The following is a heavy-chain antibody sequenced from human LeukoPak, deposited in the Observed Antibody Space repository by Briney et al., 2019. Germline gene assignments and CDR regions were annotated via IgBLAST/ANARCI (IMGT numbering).Heavy chain of an antibody. J-gene: IGHJ5*02. D-gene: IGHD3-22*01. CDR2: IYYSGST. CDR1: GGSISSSSYY. V-gene: IGHV4-39*01. Sequence: RTSETLSLTCTVSGGSISSSSYYWGWIRQPPGKGLEWIGSIYYSGSTHYNPSLKSRVTISVDTSKNQFSLKLSSVTAADTAVYYCARQKYYYDSSGYNWFDPWGQGTLVTVSS. CDR3: ARQKYYYDSSGYNWFDP.